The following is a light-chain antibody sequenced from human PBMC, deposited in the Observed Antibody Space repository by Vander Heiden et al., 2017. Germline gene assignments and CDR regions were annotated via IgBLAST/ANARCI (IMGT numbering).Light chain of an antibody. J-gene: IGLJ3*02. Sequence: SYALTQPPSVSVSPGQPARITCSSHNLAEKYVCWYQQKPGQSPLLVIYQDDRRPSGIPDRFSGSNSGNTATLTISGTQVMDEADYYCQVWDLNTVVFGGGTKLTVL. V-gene: IGLV3-1*01. CDR1: NLAEKY. CDR2: QDD. CDR3: QVWDLNTVV.